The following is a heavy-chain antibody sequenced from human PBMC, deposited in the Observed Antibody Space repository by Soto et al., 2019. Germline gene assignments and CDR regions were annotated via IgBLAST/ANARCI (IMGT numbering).Heavy chain of an antibody. D-gene: IGHD6-6*01. CDR2: IWYDGSNK. V-gene: IGHV3-33*01. Sequence: WGSLRLSCAASGVTFSSYGMHWVRQAPGKGLEWVAVIWYDGSNKYYADSVKGQFTIPRDNFKNTLYRQMNSLRAEETAVSYCDRAEYIGARQPYYYYYMDVWGKGTTVTVSS. J-gene: IGHJ6*03. CDR1: GVTFSSYG. CDR3: DRAEYIGARQPYYYYYMDV.